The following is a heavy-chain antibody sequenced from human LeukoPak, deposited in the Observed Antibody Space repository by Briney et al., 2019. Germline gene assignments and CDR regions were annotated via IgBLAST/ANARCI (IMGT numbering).Heavy chain of an antibody. CDR1: GGTFSSYA. D-gene: IGHD6-13*01. Sequence: ASVKVSCKASGGTFSSYAISWVRQAPGQGLEWMGWINPNSGGTNYAQKFQGRVTMTRDTSISTAYMELSRLRSDDTAVYYCASGISSSWFDYWGQGTLVTVSS. V-gene: IGHV1-2*02. CDR3: ASGISSSWFDY. CDR2: INPNSGGT. J-gene: IGHJ4*02.